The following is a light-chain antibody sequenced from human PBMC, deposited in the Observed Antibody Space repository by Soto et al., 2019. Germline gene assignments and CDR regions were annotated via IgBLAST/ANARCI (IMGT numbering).Light chain of an antibody. V-gene: IGKV3-15*01. J-gene: IGKJ1*01. CDR1: QSVGSK. Sequence: ETVMTQSPATLSVSPGERATLSCRASQSVGSKLAWYQQKPGQAPRLLVYGASTRATAIPPRFSGSGSGTEFTLTISSLQSEDSAVYYCQQHNNWPPWTFGQGTTVEIK. CDR3: QQHNNWPPWT. CDR2: GAS.